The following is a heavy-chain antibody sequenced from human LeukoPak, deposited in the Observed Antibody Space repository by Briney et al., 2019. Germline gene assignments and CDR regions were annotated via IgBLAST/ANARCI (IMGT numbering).Heavy chain of an antibody. V-gene: IGHV3-53*01. D-gene: IGHD6-25*01. CDR1: GFTVSSNY. CDR2: IYSGGSI. J-gene: IGHJ3*02. CDR3: AKHRGDAFDI. Sequence: GGSLRLSCAASGFTVSSNYMSWVRQAPGKGLEWVSVIYSGGSIYYADSVKGRFAISRDNSKNTLYLQMNSLRAEDTAVYYCAKHRGDAFDIWGQGTMVTVSS.